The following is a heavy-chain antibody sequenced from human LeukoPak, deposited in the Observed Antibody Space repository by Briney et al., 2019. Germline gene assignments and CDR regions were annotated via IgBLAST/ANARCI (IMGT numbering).Heavy chain of an antibody. Sequence: GGSLRLSCAASGFTFSSYGMHWVRQAPGKGLEWVSAISGGGGSTYYADSVKGRFTISRDNSKNTLYLQMNSLRAEDTAVYYCAKIGFYDSNGYYLNAFDIWGQGTMVTVSS. CDR1: GFTFSSYG. D-gene: IGHD3-22*01. V-gene: IGHV3-23*01. CDR3: AKIGFYDSNGYYLNAFDI. CDR2: ISGGGGST. J-gene: IGHJ3*02.